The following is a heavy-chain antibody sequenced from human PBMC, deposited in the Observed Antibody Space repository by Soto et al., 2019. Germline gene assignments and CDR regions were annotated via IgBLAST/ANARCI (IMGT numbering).Heavy chain of an antibody. D-gene: IGHD2-21*01. V-gene: IGHV4-39*01. CDR1: GGSISRDDYY. J-gene: IGHJ5*02. CDR2: IYYDGST. CDR3: ATKVFPASNWFDP. Sequence: QLQLQESGLGLMKPSETLSLTCTVSGGSISRDDYYWGWIRQSPGKGLEWIGNIYYDGSTYYSPSLKSRVTISINTSKNQFSLRLTSATAADTAVYYCATKVFPASNWFDPWGQGTLVTVSS.